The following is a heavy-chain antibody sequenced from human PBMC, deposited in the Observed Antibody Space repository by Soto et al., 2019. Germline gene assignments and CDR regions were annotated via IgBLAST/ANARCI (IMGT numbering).Heavy chain of an antibody. Sequence: GGSLRLSCAASGFTFSSYSMNWVRQAPGKGLEWVAVISYDRSNKYYADSVKGRFTISRDNSKNTLYLQMNSLRAKDTAVYYCAKDQGIAVAPLYWGQGTLVTVSS. V-gene: IGHV3-30*18. CDR2: ISYDRSNK. CDR1: GFTFSSYS. D-gene: IGHD6-19*01. J-gene: IGHJ4*02. CDR3: AKDQGIAVAPLY.